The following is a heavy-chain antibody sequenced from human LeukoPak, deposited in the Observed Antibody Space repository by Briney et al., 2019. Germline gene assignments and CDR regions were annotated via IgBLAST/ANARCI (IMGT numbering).Heavy chain of an antibody. CDR2: IYYSGST. D-gene: IGHD2-15*01. CDR1: GGSISSYY. CDR3: ARDRVVPRGLDY. J-gene: IGHJ4*02. V-gene: IGHV4-59*12. Sequence: SETLSLTCTVSGGSISSYYWSWIRQPPGKGLEWIGYIYYSGSTNYNPSLKSRVTISVVTSKNQFSLKLSSVTAADTAVYYCARDRVVPRGLDYWGQGTTVTVSS.